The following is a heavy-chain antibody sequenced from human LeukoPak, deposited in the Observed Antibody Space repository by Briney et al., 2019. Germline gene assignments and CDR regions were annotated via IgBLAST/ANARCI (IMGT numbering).Heavy chain of an antibody. CDR2: IYPGDSDT. J-gene: IGHJ4*02. V-gene: IGHV5-51*01. D-gene: IGHD3-10*01. CDR3: ARTYYYGSGSYYGDY. Sequence: GESLKISCKGSGYSFISHWIGWVRQMPGKGLEWMGIIYPGDSDTRYSPSFEGQVTISVDKSSSTAYLQWSSLKASDTAMYYCARTYYYGSGSYYGDYWGQGTLVTVSS. CDR1: GYSFISHW.